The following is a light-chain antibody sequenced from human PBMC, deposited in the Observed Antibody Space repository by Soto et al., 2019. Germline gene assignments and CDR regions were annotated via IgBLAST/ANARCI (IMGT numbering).Light chain of an antibody. Sequence: EIVMTQSPATLYVSPGERATLSCRASQSVSSNFAWYQQKPGQAPRLLIYGASTRATGIPARFSGSGSGTEFTLTISSLQSEDFALYYCQQYNNWPPYTFGQGTKLEIK. CDR3: QQYNNWPPYT. V-gene: IGKV3-15*01. CDR2: GAS. J-gene: IGKJ2*01. CDR1: QSVSSN.